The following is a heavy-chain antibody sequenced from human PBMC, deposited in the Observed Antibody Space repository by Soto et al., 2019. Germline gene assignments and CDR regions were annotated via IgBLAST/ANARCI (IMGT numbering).Heavy chain of an antibody. CDR1: GGSFSLYY. D-gene: IGHD3-16*01. Sequence: SETLSLTCAVSGGSFSLYYWTWIRQPPGKGLEWLGEINYSGNTNYKPSLKSRASISVDTSKTQFSLKLRSVTAADTALYYCARARRGDYRSRGGFGMDVWGQGTTVTVSS. CDR3: ARARRGDYRSRGGFGMDV. CDR2: INYSGNT. V-gene: IGHV4-34*01. J-gene: IGHJ6*02.